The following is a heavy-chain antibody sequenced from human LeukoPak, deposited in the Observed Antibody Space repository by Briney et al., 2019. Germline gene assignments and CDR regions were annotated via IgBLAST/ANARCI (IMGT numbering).Heavy chain of an antibody. J-gene: IGHJ4*02. Sequence: GGSLRLSCAASGFTFSNAWMSWVRQAPGKGLEWVGRIKSKTDAGTRDFAAPVKGRFSISRDDSKNMVYLQMSSLKTEDTAVYYCTSGTGKSDFDYWGQGTLVTVSS. CDR2: IKSKTDAGTR. D-gene: IGHD1-1*01. CDR3: TSGTGKSDFDY. CDR1: GFTFSNAW. V-gene: IGHV3-15*01.